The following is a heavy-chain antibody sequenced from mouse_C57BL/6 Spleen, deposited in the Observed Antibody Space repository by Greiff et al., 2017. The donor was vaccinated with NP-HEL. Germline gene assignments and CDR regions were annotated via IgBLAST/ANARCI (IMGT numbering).Heavy chain of an antibody. Sequence: EVMLVESGGDLVKPGGSLKLSCAASGFTFSSYGMSWVRQTPDKRLEWVATISSGGSYTYYPDSVKGRFTISRDNAKNTLYLQMSSLKSEDTAMYYCARHGTGTSYFDYWGQGTTLTVSS. V-gene: IGHV5-6*01. D-gene: IGHD4-1*01. CDR1: GFTFSSYG. CDR2: ISSGGSYT. CDR3: ARHGTGTSYFDY. J-gene: IGHJ2*01.